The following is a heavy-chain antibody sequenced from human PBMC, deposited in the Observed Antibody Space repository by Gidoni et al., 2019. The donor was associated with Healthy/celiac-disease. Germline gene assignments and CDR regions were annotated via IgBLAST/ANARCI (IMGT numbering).Heavy chain of an antibody. CDR2: INHSGST. CDR1: GGSFSGYY. Sequence: QVQLQQWGAVLLKPSETLSLTCAVYGGSFSGYYWSWIRQHPVKGLAWIGEINHSGSTNFNPSLKSRVTISVDTSKNQFSLKLSSVTAADTAVYYCARGITDRTYFDYWGQGTLVTVSS. CDR3: ARGITDRTYFDY. D-gene: IGHD3-16*01. V-gene: IGHV4-34*01. J-gene: IGHJ4*02.